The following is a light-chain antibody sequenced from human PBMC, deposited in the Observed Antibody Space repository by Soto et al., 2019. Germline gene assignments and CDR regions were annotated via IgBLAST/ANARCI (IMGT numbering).Light chain of an antibody. J-gene: IGKJ4*01. Sequence: EMMLTQSPGTLSLSPGDRATLSCRASQSVDRNLSWYQQKPGQAPRLLIYGASTRPTGIPDRFSGSGSGTEFSLTISSLQSEDFAVYYCQQYDSWPLTFGGGTKVDI. V-gene: IGKV3D-15*01. CDR1: QSVDRN. CDR2: GAS. CDR3: QQYDSWPLT.